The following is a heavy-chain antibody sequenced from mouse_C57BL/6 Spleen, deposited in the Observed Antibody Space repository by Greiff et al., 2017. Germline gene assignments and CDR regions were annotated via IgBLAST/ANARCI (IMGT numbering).Heavy chain of an antibody. CDR2: INPSSGYT. V-gene: IGHV1-7*01. J-gene: IGHJ2*01. D-gene: IGHD1-1*01. CDR1: GYTFTSSW. Sequence: VQLQQSGAELAKPGASVKLSCKASGYTFTSSWMHWVKQRPGQGLEWIGYINPSSGYTKYNQKFKDKAQLTADKSSSTAYMQLSSLTYEDSAVYDCARDYGSSHYFDYWGQGATLTVAS. CDR3: ARDYGSSHYFDY.